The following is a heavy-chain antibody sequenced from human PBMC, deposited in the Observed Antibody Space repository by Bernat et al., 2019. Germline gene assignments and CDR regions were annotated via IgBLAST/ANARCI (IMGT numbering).Heavy chain of an antibody. CDR1: GGSISSYY. CDR3: ARRVTYDFWSGYQDDYYYYYYMDV. V-gene: IGHV4-59*08. CDR2: IYYSGST. Sequence: QVQLQESGPGLVKPSETLSLTCTVSGGSISSYYWSWIRQPPGKGLEWIGYIYYSGSTNYNPSLKSRVTISVDTSKNQFSLKLNSVTAADTAVYYCARRVTYDFWSGYQDDYYYYYYMDVWGKGTTVTVSS. J-gene: IGHJ6*03. D-gene: IGHD3/OR15-3a*01.